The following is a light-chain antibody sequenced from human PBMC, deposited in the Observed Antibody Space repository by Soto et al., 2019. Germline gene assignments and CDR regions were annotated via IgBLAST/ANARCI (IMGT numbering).Light chain of an antibody. CDR2: GAS. CDR3: QQYGGSTRT. V-gene: IGKV3-20*01. Sequence: EIVLTQSPDTLSLSPGERATLSCRASQSVSSTYLAWFQQKPGQTPRLLISGASSRATGIPDRISGSGSGTDFTLTISRVEPEDVAVYYCQQYGGSTRTFGQGTKV. J-gene: IGKJ1*01. CDR1: QSVSSTY.